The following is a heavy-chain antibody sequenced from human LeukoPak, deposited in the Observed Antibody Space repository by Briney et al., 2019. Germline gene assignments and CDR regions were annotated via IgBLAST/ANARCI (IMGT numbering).Heavy chain of an antibody. CDR1: GFTFSNAW. CDR2: IKSKTDGGTT. V-gene: IGHV3-15*01. J-gene: IGHJ4*02. D-gene: IGHD2-21*02. CDR3: TTLLPFVGVTATDY. Sequence: PGGSLRLSCAASGFTFSNAWMSWVRQAPGKGLEWDGRIKSKTDGGTTDYAAPVKGRFTISRDDSKNTLYLQMNSLKTEDTAVYYCTTLLPFVGVTATDYWGQGTLVTVSS.